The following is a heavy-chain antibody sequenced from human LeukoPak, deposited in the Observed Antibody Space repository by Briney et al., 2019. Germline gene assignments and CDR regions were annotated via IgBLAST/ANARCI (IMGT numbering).Heavy chain of an antibody. CDR3: ARAVSFTGSAVTGGAH. J-gene: IGHJ4*02. V-gene: IGHV1-18*01. D-gene: IGHD6-19*01. CDR2: ISVYNGNT. CDR1: GYTITSYG. Sequence: ASVKVSCKASGYTITSYGISWVRQAPGQGLEWIGWISVYNGNTIYAQKLQGRVTMTTDTSTSTAYMELRSLQSDDTAVYYCARAVSFTGSAVTGGAHWGQGTLVTVSS.